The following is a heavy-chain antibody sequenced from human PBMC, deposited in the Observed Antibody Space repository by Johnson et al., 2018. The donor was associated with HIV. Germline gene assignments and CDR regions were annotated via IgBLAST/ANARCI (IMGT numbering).Heavy chain of an antibody. CDR2: IYWTGGRT. J-gene: IGHJ3*02. CDR1: GFSFDDYD. CDR3: ARASNYYDSFGYYRRGGGSDI. Sequence: VQLVESGGGVVRPGGSLRLSCAASGFSFDDYDMSWVRQAPGKGLEWVSGIYWTGGRTSYADSGKGRFTISRDNAKNSLYLQMNNVRAEDTALYFCARASNYYDSFGYYRRGGGSDIWGQGTMVTVSS. V-gene: IGHV3-20*04. D-gene: IGHD3-22*01.